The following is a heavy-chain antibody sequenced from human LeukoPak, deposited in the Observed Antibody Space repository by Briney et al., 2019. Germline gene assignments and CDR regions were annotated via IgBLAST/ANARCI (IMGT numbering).Heavy chain of an antibody. D-gene: IGHD4-17*01. CDR3: ARGYGDYGLHFDY. J-gene: IGHJ4*02. CDR1: GFTFINAW. Sequence: GGSLRLSCAASGFTFINAWMAWVRQAPGKGLEWVSSISSSSSYIYYADSVKGRFTISRDNAKNSLYLQMNSLRSEDTAVYYCARGYGDYGLHFDYWGQGTLVTVSS. CDR2: ISSSSSYI. V-gene: IGHV3-21*04.